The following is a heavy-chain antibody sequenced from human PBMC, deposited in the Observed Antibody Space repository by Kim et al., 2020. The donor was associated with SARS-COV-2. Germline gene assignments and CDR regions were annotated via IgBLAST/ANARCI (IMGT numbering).Heavy chain of an antibody. J-gene: IGHJ4*02. V-gene: IGHV1-69*01. D-gene: IGHD3-10*01. CDR3: ARAEDAYYYGSGN. Sequence: YAQKFQGRVTITADESTSTAYMELSSLRSEDTAVYYCARAEDAYYYGSGNWGQGTLVTVSS.